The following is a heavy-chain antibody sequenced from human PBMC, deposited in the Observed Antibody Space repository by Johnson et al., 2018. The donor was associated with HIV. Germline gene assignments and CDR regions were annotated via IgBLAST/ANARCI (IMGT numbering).Heavy chain of an antibody. CDR3: AKGLDSSGYVGAE. CDR2: ISFDGNLK. CDR1: QFTFNNYY. V-gene: IGHV3-30*18. J-gene: IGHJ3*01. Sequence: QVQLVESGGGLAKPAWSPRLSCAASQFTFNNYYLNCVRQAPGKGPEWVAVISFDGNLKKYADSVKGRFTISRDNSKNSLYLQMNSLRAEDTALYYCAKGLDSSGYVGAEWGQGTMVFVSS. D-gene: IGHD3-22*01.